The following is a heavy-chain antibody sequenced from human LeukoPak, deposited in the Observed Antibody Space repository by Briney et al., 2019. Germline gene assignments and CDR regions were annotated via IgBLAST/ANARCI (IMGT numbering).Heavy chain of an antibody. J-gene: IGHJ4*02. D-gene: IGHD6-13*01. Sequence: PGGSLRLSCAASGFTFSSYSMNWVRQAPGKGLEWVSYISSSSSTIYYADSVKGRFTISRDNAKNSLYLQMNSLRAEDTAVYYCARDRVAYSSSWYGGFDYWGQGTLVTVSS. CDR1: GFTFSSYS. CDR2: ISSSSSTI. V-gene: IGHV3-48*01. CDR3: ARDRVAYSSSWYGGFDY.